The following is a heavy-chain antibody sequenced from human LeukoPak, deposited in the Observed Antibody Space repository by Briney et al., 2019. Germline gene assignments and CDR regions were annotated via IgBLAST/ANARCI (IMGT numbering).Heavy chain of an antibody. J-gene: IGHJ1*01. CDR3: ARGPGYFQH. CDR1: GDSVSSNSAA. CDR2: TYYRCKWFS. V-gene: IGHV6-1*01. Sequence: SQTLSLTCAISGDSVSSNSAAWNWIRQSPSRGLEWLGRTYYRCKWFSRYAVSVKSRITINADTSKNQFSLQLNSVTPDDTAVYYCARGPGYFQHWGQGTLVTVSS.